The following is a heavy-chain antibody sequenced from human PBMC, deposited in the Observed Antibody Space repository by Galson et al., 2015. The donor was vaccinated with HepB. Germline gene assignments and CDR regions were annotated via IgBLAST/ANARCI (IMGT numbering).Heavy chain of an antibody. CDR3: ARAAGEVVIEGFDY. Sequence: SVKVSCKASGGTFSSYAISWVRQAPGQGLEWMGGVIPIFGTANYAQKFQGRVTITADESTSTAYMELSSLRSEDTAVYYCARAAGEVVIEGFDYWGQGTLVTVSS. D-gene: IGHD2-21*01. CDR1: GGTFSSYA. V-gene: IGHV1-69*13. J-gene: IGHJ4*02. CDR2: VIPIFGTA.